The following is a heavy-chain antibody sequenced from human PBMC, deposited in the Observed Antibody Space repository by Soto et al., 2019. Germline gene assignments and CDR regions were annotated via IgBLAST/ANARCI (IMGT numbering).Heavy chain of an antibody. V-gene: IGHV3-11*01. CDR1: GFTFSDYY. J-gene: IGHJ4*02. D-gene: IGHD3-22*01. CDR3: ARDLGYYASDGYFDY. CDR2: ISSSGSII. Sequence: GGSLRLSCAASGFTFSDYYMSWIRQAPGKGLEWVSYISSSGSIIHYADSVKGRFTISRDNAKNSLYLQLNSLRAEDTAVYYCARDLGYYASDGYFDYWGQGTVVTVSS.